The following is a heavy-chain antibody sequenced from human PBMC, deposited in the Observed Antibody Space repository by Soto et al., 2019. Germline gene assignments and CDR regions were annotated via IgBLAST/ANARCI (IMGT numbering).Heavy chain of an antibody. Sequence: PGGSLRLSCAASGFTFSSYSMNWVRQAPGKGLEWVSSISSSGSYIYYADSVKGRFTISRDNAKNSLYLQMNSLRAEDTAVYYCARDNLIRGWLVLPTPQPYYYGMDVWGQGTTVTVSS. V-gene: IGHV3-21*01. CDR3: ARDNLIRGWLVLPTPQPYYYGMDV. CDR2: ISSSGSYI. J-gene: IGHJ6*02. CDR1: GFTFSSYS. D-gene: IGHD6-19*01.